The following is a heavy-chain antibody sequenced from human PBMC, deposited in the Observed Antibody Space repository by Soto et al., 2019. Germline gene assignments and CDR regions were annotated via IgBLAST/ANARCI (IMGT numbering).Heavy chain of an antibody. D-gene: IGHD3-3*01. Sequence: KPSETLSLTCTVSGGSISSYYWSWIRQPAGKGLEWIGRIYTSGSTNYNPSLKSRVTMSVDTSKNQFSLKLSSVTAADTAVYYCARVGITIFGVVYDAFDIWGQGTMVTVSS. CDR2: IYTSGST. CDR3: ARVGITIFGVVYDAFDI. J-gene: IGHJ3*02. CDR1: GGSISSYY. V-gene: IGHV4-4*07.